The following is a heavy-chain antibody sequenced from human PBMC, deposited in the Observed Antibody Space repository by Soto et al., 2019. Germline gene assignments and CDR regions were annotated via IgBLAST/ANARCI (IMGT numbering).Heavy chain of an antibody. J-gene: IGHJ4*02. CDR3: TRAPRDIWERPGY. CDR1: GFTLSSHW. V-gene: IGHV3-74*01. Sequence: EVQLVESGGGLVQPGGSLRLSCAASGFTLSSHWMNWVRQAPGKGLVWVARINSDGSSTSYADSVKGRFTISRDNAKNTLYLQMNSLRAEDTAVYYCTRAPRDIWERPGYWGQGTLVTVSS. D-gene: IGHD1-26*01. CDR2: INSDGSST.